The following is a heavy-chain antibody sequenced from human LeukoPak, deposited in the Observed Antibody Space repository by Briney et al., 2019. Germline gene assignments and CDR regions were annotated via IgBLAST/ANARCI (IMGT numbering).Heavy chain of an antibody. CDR3: ARELVSLGTGYFDL. J-gene: IGHJ2*01. Sequence: GGSLRLSCEASRFTFRTYGMTWVRQAPGKGLEWVSGITGSSTWTYYADSVKGRFTISRDNSNNTLHLQMNSLRAEDTAIYYCARELVSLGTGYFDLWGRGTLVTVSS. D-gene: IGHD7-27*01. CDR1: RFTFRTYG. V-gene: IGHV3-23*01. CDR2: ITGSSTWT.